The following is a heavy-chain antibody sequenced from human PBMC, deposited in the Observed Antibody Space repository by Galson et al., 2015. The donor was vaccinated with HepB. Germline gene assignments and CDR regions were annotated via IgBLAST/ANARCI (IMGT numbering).Heavy chain of an antibody. D-gene: IGHD1-14*01. CDR1: GFSFSRYG. Sequence: SLRLSCAASGFSFSRYGMSWVRQIPGKGLEWVAGISYSGTSKYHADSVRGRFAISGDNSKNTLFLQMASLRAEDTAMYYCAKEGGAIGKYPLDPGGQGALVTVSS. J-gene: IGHJ5*02. CDR2: ISYSGTSK. CDR3: AKEGGAIGKYPLDP. V-gene: IGHV3-23*01.